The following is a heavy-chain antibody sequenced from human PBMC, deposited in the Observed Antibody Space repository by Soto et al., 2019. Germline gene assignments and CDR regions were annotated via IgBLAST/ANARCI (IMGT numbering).Heavy chain of an antibody. Sequence: GGSLRLSCAASGFTFSSYAMSWVRQAPGKGLEWVSAISGSGGSTYYADSVKGRFTISRDNSKNTLYLQMNSLRAEDTAVYYCAKALYYDSSGYRNVDAFDIWGQGTMVTVSS. J-gene: IGHJ3*02. CDR3: AKALYYDSSGYRNVDAFDI. V-gene: IGHV3-23*01. CDR1: GFTFSSYA. CDR2: ISGSGGST. D-gene: IGHD3-22*01.